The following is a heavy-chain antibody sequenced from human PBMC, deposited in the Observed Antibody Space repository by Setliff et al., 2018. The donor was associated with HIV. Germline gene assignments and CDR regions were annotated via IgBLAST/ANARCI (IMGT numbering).Heavy chain of an antibody. V-gene: IGHV3-7*01. Sequence: PVGSLRLSCAASGFTVSGYWMSWVRQAPGKGLEWVANIKQDGSERYYVDSVKGRFTISRDNTNNSLYLHMNSLRAEDTAVYYCARAAAYFNFWTGYHPHAFDIWGQGTMVTV. CDR1: GFTVSGYW. D-gene: IGHD3-3*01. CDR3: ARAAAYFNFWTGYHPHAFDI. J-gene: IGHJ3*02. CDR2: IKQDGSER.